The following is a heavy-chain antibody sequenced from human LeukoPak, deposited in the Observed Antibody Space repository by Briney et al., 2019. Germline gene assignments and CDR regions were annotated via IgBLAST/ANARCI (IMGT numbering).Heavy chain of an antibody. V-gene: IGHV3-53*01. CDR3: SRAATLAGPFDF. CDR2: VYSGGST. D-gene: IGHD6-13*01. J-gene: IGHJ4*01. CDR1: GFIVSSNY. Sequence: GGSLRLSCAASGFIVSSNYMSWVRQAPGKGLKWVSTVYSGGSTYYADSVKGRFTISRDNSQNTLYLQMNSLRAEDTALYYCSRAATLAGPFDFWGQGTLVTVSA.